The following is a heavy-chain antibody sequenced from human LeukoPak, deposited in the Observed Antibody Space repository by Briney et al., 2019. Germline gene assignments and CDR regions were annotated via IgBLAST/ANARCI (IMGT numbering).Heavy chain of an antibody. D-gene: IGHD4-17*01. CDR1: GGSISSYY. CDR3: ARYEADYGDYNFDY. J-gene: IGHJ4*02. V-gene: IGHV4-59*01. CDR2: IYHSGST. Sequence: SETLSLTCTVSGGSISSYYWSWIRQPPGKGLEWIGYIYHSGSTNYNPSLKSRVTISVDTSKNQFSLKLSSVTAADTAVYYCARYEADYGDYNFDYWGQGTLVTVSS.